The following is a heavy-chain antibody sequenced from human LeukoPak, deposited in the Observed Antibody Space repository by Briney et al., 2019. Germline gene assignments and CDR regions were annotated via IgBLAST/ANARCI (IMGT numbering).Heavy chain of an antibody. CDR1: GYTFTSYD. CDR2: MNPNSGNT. V-gene: IGHV1-8*01. J-gene: IGHJ3*02. CDR3: ARGEVAALLGAFDI. D-gene: IGHD2-15*01. Sequence: GASVKVSCKASGYTFTSYDINWVRQATGQGLEWMGWMNPNSGNTGYAQKFQGRVTMTRNTSISTAYMELSSLRSEDTAVYYCARGEVAALLGAFDIWGQGTMVTVSS.